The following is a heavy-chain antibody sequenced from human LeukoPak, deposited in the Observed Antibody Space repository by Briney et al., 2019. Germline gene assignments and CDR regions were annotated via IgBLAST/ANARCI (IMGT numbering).Heavy chain of an antibody. CDR3: ARSDVVVPSAWFDP. V-gene: IGHV4-4*07. D-gene: IGHD2-2*01. Sequence: MSSETLSLTCTVSGGSISSYYWSWIRQPAGKGLEWIGRIYTSGSTNYNPSLKSRVTMSVDTSKNQFSLKLSSVTAADTAVYYCARSDVVVPSAWFDPWGQGTLVTVSS. J-gene: IGHJ5*02. CDR2: IYTSGST. CDR1: GGSISSYY.